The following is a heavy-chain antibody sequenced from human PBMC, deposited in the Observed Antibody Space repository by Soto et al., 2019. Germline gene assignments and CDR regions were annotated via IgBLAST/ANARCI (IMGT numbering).Heavy chain of an antibody. J-gene: IGHJ6*02. CDR3: ARGEGVRGVHYYGMDV. D-gene: IGHD3-10*02. CDR2: IWYDGSNK. CDR1: GFTFSSYG. Sequence: QVQLVESGGGVVQPGRSLRLSCAASGFTFSSYGMHWVRQAPGKRLEWVAVIWYDGSNKYYADSVKGRFTISRDNSKNTLYLQMNSLRAEDTAVYYCARGEGVRGVHYYGMDVWGQGTTVTVSS. V-gene: IGHV3-33*01.